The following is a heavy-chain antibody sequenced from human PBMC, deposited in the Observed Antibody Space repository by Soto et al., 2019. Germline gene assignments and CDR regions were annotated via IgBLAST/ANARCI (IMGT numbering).Heavy chain of an antibody. Sequence: LQPQPLSCRVAGGTSVNIGGYWVWIRQPPGKGLEWIGSIYYSGSTYYNPSLKSRVTISVDTSKNQFSLKLSSVTAADTAVYYCVCGLDDYYGMDVWGQGTTVTVSS. CDR3: VCGLDDYYGMDV. J-gene: IGHJ6*02. CDR1: GGTSVNIGGY. D-gene: IGHD2-21*01. CDR2: IYYSGST. V-gene: IGHV4-39*01.